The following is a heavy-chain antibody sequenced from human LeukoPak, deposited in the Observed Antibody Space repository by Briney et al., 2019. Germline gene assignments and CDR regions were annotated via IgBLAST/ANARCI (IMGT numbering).Heavy chain of an antibody. CDR1: GGSISSSSYY. J-gene: IGHJ4*02. V-gene: IGHV4-39*01. CDR2: IYYSGST. Sequence: SETLSLTCTVSGGSISSSSYYWGWIRQPPGKGLEWIGSIYYSGSTYYNPSLKSRITISVDTSKNQFSLKLSSVTAADTAVYYCARRHTVTTSRYFDYWGQGTLVTVSS. D-gene: IGHD4-17*01. CDR3: ARRHTVTTSRYFDY.